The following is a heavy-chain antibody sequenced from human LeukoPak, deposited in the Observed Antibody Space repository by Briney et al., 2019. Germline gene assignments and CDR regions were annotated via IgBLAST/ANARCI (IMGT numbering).Heavy chain of an antibody. V-gene: IGHV3-7*03. D-gene: IGHD6-13*01. CDR3: AKELVQHLDP. Sequence: GGSLRLSCAASGFTFSNYWLNWVRQAPGKGLEWVANIKQDGSEKYYVDSVKGRFTISRDNAKNSLYLQTNSLRAEDTAVYYCAKELVQHLDPWGQGTLVTVSS. CDR1: GFTFSNYW. CDR2: IKQDGSEK. J-gene: IGHJ5*02.